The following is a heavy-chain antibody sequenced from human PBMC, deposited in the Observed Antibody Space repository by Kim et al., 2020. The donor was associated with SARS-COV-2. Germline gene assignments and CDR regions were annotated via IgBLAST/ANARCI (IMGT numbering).Heavy chain of an antibody. V-gene: IGHV3-23*01. J-gene: IGHJ6*02. CDR3: AKGWGTFAYGMDV. Sequence: YADSVKGRFTISRDNSKNTLYLQMNNLRAEDTAIYYCAKGWGTFAYGMDVWGQGTTVTVSS. D-gene: IGHD3-16*01.